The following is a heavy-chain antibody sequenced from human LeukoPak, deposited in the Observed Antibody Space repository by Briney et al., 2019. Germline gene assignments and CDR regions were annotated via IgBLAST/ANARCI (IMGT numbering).Heavy chain of an antibody. CDR3: AKDLWFGGKPVDC. J-gene: IGHJ4*02. CDR2: INDDGRDT. Sequence: GGSLRLSCAASGFTFGTYAMSWVRQAPGKGLEWVSAINDDGRDTYYADSVQGRFTISRDNSKNTLYLQMDSLRVEDTAFYYCAKDLWFGGKPVDCWGQGTLVTVSS. V-gene: IGHV3-23*01. CDR1: GFTFGTYA. D-gene: IGHD3-10*01.